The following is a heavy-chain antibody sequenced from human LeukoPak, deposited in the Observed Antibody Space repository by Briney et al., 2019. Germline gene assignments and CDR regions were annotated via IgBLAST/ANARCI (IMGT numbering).Heavy chain of an antibody. Sequence: GESLKISCRGSGYSFTSYWISWVRQMPGKGLEWMGRTDPSDSYTNYSPSFQGHVTISADKSISTAYLQWSSLKASDTAMYYCARTYGSGPYYYYGMDVWGKGTTVTVSS. J-gene: IGHJ6*04. CDR2: TDPSDSYT. CDR1: GYSFTSYW. CDR3: ARTYGSGPYYYYGMDV. V-gene: IGHV5-10-1*01. D-gene: IGHD3-10*01.